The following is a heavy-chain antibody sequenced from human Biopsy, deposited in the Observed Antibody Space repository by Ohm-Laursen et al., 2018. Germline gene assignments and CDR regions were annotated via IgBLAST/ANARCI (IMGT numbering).Heavy chain of an antibody. CDR2: INPSGSTT. V-gene: IGHV1-46*01. D-gene: IGHD3-9*01. CDR3: ARERSHHDVATGFFKSEYGVDV. Sequence: GASVKVSCKASGYSFTSYYMHWVRQAPGQGLEWMGMINPSGSTTSYPQIFQGRVTMTRDTSKSTVYMEVRSLTSEDTAIYYCARERSHHDVATGFFKSEYGVDVWGHGTTVTVSS. CDR1: GYSFTSYY. J-gene: IGHJ6*02.